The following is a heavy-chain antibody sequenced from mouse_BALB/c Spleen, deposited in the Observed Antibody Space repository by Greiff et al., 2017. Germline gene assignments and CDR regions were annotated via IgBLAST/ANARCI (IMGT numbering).Heavy chain of an antibody. V-gene: IGHV5-9-4*01. CDR1: GFTFSSYA. Sequence: EVKLMESGGGLVKPGGSLKLSCAASGFTFSSYAMSWVRQSPEKRLEWVAEISSGGSYTYYPDTVTGRFTISRDNAKNTLYLEMSSLRSEDTAMYYCARDHYYGSSYDAYWGQGTLVTVSA. CDR2: ISSGGSYT. CDR3: ARDHYYGSSYDAY. J-gene: IGHJ3*01. D-gene: IGHD1-1*01.